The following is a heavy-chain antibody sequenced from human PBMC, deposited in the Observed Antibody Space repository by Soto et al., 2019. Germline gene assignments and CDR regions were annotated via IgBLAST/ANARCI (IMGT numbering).Heavy chain of an antibody. CDR2: ISWNSGSI. J-gene: IGHJ4*02. Sequence: GGSLRLSCAASGFTFDDYAMHWVRQAPGKGLEWVSGISWNSGSIGYADSVKGRFTISRDNAKNSLYLQMNSLRAEDTALYYCAKDMGTRRITMVRGVLGPFDYWGQGTLVTVSS. CDR1: GFTFDDYA. D-gene: IGHD3-10*01. V-gene: IGHV3-9*01. CDR3: AKDMGTRRITMVRGVLGPFDY.